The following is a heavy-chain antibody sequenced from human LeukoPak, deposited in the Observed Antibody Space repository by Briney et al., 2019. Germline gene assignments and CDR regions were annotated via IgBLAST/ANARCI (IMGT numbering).Heavy chain of an antibody. J-gene: IGHJ4*02. D-gene: IGHD1-26*01. CDR3: ARVSGRGWHFDY. CDR1: GLTFSNYE. CDR2: ISTSGSLI. Sequence: GGSLRLSCAPSGLTFSNYEMNWVRQAPGKGLEWVSFISTSGSLIYYADSVKGRFTISRDNAKNSLYLQMNGLRAEDTAIYYCARVSGRGWHFDYWGQGTLVTVSS. V-gene: IGHV3-48*03.